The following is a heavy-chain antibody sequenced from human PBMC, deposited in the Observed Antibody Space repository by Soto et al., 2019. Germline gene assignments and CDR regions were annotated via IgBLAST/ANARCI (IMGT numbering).Heavy chain of an antibody. CDR2: ISSSSSYT. D-gene: IGHD3-22*01. V-gene: IGHV3-11*06. J-gene: IGHJ4*02. CDR3: ASLYYYDSSGYSFFDY. CDR1: GFTFSDYY. Sequence: GGSLRLSCAASGFTFSDYYMSWIRQAPGKGLEWVSYISSSSSYTNYADSVKGRFTISRDNAKNSLYLQMNSLRAEDTAVYYCASLYYYDSSGYSFFDYWGQGTLVTVST.